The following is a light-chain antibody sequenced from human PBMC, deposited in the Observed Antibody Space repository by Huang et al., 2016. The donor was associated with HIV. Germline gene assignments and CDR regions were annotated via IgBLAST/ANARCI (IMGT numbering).Light chain of an antibody. J-gene: IGKJ3*01. CDR2: SGS. V-gene: IGKV3-15*01. CDR3: QQYNNWPIT. Sequence: EIVMAQSPATLSVSPGQRATLSCRASQSVSSNLAWYQHKPGQAPRLLIYSGSTRATGIPARFSGSGSGTEFTLTITFLQSEDFALYYCQQYNNWPITFGPGTKVDIK. CDR1: QSVSSN.